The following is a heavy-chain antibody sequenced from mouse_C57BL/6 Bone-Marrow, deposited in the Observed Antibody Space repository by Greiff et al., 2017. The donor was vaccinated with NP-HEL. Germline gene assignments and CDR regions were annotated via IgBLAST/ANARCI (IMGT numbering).Heavy chain of an antibody. CDR3: ARSPLYDYPRWYFDV. J-gene: IGHJ1*03. CDR2: ISYSGST. Sequence: EVQLQQSGPGLAKPSQTLSLTCSVTGYSITSDYWNWIRKFPGNKLEYMGYISYSGSTYYNPSLKSRISITRDTSKNQYYLQLNSVTTEDTATYYCARSPLYDYPRWYFDVWGTGTTVSVSS. V-gene: IGHV3-8*01. CDR1: GYSITSDY. D-gene: IGHD2-4*01.